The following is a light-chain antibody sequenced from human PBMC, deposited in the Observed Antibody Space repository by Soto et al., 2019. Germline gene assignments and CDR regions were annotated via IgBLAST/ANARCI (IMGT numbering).Light chain of an antibody. V-gene: IGKV3-20*01. CDR2: GAS. CDR3: QHYGRSSIT. Sequence: EIVLTQSPGTLSLSPGERATLSCRASQSVSSSYLAWYQQKPGQAPRLLIYGASSRATGIPDRFSGSGSGNVSTLTISILDPEDFAVYYCQHYGRSSITFGQGTRLDIK. CDR1: QSVSSSY. J-gene: IGKJ5*01.